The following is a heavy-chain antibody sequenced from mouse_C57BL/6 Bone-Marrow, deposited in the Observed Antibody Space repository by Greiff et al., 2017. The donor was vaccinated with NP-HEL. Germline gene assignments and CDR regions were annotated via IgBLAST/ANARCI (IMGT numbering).Heavy chain of an antibody. D-gene: IGHD1-1*01. Sequence: ESGPGLVKPSQSLSLTCSVTGYSITSGYYWNWIRQFPGNKLEWMGYISYDGSNNYNPSLKNRISITRDTSKNQFFLKLNSVTTEDTATYYCARESGYYGSSLIDYWGQGTTLTVSS. CDR2: ISYDGSN. V-gene: IGHV3-6*01. CDR3: ARESGYYGSSLIDY. CDR1: GYSITSGYY. J-gene: IGHJ2*01.